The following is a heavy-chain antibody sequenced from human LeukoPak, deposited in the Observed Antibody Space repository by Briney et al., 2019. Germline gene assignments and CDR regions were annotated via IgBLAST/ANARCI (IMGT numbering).Heavy chain of an antibody. D-gene: IGHD4-17*01. Sequence: GESLQISGQGSGYPFTSYWIGWVRQLPGKGLEWMGIIYPGDSDTRYSPSFQGQVTISADKSISTAYLQWSSLKASDTAMYYCAGQHGDYAGFDPWGQGTLVTVSS. CDR1: GYPFTSYW. CDR3: AGQHGDYAGFDP. V-gene: IGHV5-51*01. CDR2: IYPGDSDT. J-gene: IGHJ5*02.